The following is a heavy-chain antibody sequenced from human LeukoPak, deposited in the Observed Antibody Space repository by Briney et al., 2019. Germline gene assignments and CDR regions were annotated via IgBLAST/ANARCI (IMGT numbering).Heavy chain of an antibody. Sequence: GGSLRLSCAASGFTVSSNYMSWVRQAPGKGLEWVSVIYSGGSTYYADSVKGRFTISRDNAKNSLSLLMNSLRAEDTAVYYCARDPSSRGYTYGTPAFTFDIWGQGTMVTVPS. CDR2: IYSGGST. CDR3: ARDPSSRGYTYGTPAFTFDI. CDR1: GFTVSSNY. D-gene: IGHD5-18*01. J-gene: IGHJ3*02. V-gene: IGHV3-53*01.